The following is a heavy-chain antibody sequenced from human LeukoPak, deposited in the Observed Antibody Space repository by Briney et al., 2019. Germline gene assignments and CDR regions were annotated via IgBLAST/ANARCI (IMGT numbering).Heavy chain of an antibody. J-gene: IGHJ4*02. D-gene: IGHD4/OR15-4a*01. CDR2: IYHSGST. CDR3: ARRQGANTYNHFDY. CDR1: GYSITSGYY. V-gene: IGHV4-38-2*02. Sequence: PSETLSLTCTVSGYSITSGYYWGWIRPPPGKGLEWIGSIYHSGSTYYNPSLKSRVTISVDTSNNQFSLKVSSVTAADTAVYYCARRQGANTYNHFDYWGQGTLVTVSS.